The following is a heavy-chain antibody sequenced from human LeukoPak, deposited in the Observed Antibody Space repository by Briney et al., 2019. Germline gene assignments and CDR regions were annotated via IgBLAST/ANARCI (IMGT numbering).Heavy chain of an antibody. J-gene: IGHJ4*02. CDR3: TKEVRLASR. D-gene: IGHD5-12*01. CDR2: ISGNAATT. CDR1: GFTFTTYA. Sequence: PGGSLRLSCAASGFTFTTYAMSWVRQAPGKGLEWVSAISGNAATTYYADSVKGRFTISRDNSKNTLYLQMNSLRADDTAIYYCTKEVRLASRWGQGTLVTVSS. V-gene: IGHV3-23*01.